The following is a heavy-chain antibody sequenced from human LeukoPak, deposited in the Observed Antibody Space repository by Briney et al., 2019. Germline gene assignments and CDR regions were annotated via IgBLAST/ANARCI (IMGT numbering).Heavy chain of an antibody. J-gene: IGHJ4*02. CDR2: INHSGST. Sequence: PSETLSLTCAVYGGSFSGYYWSWIRQPPGKGLEWIGEINHSGSTNYNPSLKSRVTISVDTSKNQFSLKLSSATAADTAVYYCARGRGYSSRVTIDYWGQGTLVTVSS. V-gene: IGHV4-34*01. D-gene: IGHD6-13*01. CDR3: ARGRGYSSRVTIDY. CDR1: GGSFSGYY.